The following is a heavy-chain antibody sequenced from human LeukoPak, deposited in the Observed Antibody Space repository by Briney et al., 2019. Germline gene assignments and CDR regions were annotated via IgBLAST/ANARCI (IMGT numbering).Heavy chain of an antibody. CDR3: ARGLYYDFWSGYYKRVSMPFNWFDP. CDR2: IYPGDSDT. J-gene: IGHJ5*02. Sequence: PGASLKISCQGSGYIFTSYWIGWVRQMPGKGLEWMGIIYPGDSDTRYSASFQGQVTISADKSISTAYLQWSSLKASDTAMYYCARGLYYDFWSGYYKRVSMPFNWFDPWGQGTLVTVSS. V-gene: IGHV5-51*01. CDR1: GYIFTSYW. D-gene: IGHD3-3*01.